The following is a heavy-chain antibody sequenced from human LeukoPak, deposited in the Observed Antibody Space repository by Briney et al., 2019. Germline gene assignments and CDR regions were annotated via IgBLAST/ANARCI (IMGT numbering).Heavy chain of an antibody. D-gene: IGHD2-2*01. Sequence: ASVKVSCKASGYTFTGYYMHWMRQAPGQGLEWMGWINPNSGGTNYAQKFQGRVTMTRDTSISTAYMELSRLRSDDTAVYYCAKGHIVVVPAAIFDYYYYMDVWGKGTTVTISS. CDR1: GYTFTGYY. J-gene: IGHJ6*03. CDR2: INPNSGGT. V-gene: IGHV1-2*02. CDR3: AKGHIVVVPAAIFDYYYYMDV.